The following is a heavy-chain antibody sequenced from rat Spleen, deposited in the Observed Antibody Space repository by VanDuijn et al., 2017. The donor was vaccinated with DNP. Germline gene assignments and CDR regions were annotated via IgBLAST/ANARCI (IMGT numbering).Heavy chain of an antibody. CDR1: GFTFNNYW. J-gene: IGHJ1*01. Sequence: EVQLVESGGDLVQPGTSLKLSCVASGFTFNNYWMTWIRQVPGKGLEWVASVPSSGGSTYYPDSVKGRFIISRDNARNTLYLQMNSLRSEDTATYFCARGSGTYYWYFDFWGPGTMVTVSS. CDR2: VPSSGGST. D-gene: IGHD5-1*01. V-gene: IGHV5-31*01. CDR3: ARGSGTYYWYFDF.